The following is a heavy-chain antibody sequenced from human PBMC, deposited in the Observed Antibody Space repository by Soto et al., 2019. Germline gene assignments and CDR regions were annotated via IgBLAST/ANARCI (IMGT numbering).Heavy chain of an antibody. CDR3: ARDNKDYDFWSGYYAFDY. CDR2: IIPIFGTA. D-gene: IGHD3-3*01. V-gene: IGHV1-69*01. Sequence: QVQLVQSGAEVKKPGSSVKVSCKASGGTFSSYAISWVRQAPGQGLECMGGIIPIFGTANYAQKFQGRVTITADESTSTAYMELSSLRSEDTAVYYCARDNKDYDFWSGYYAFDYWGQGTLVTVSS. CDR1: GGTFSSYA. J-gene: IGHJ4*02.